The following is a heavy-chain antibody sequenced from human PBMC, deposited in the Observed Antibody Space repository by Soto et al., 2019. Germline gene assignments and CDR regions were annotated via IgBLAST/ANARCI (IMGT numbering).Heavy chain of an antibody. CDR1: GGSISSGDYY. V-gene: IGHV4-30-4*01. CDR3: ARGDYGDFDDAFDI. CDR2: IYYSGST. D-gene: IGHD4-17*01. Sequence: SETLSLTCTVSGGSISSGDYYWSWIRQPPGKGLKWIGYIYYSGSTYYNPSLKSRVTISVDTSKNQFSLKLSSVTAADTAVYYCARGDYGDFDDAFDIWGQGTMVTVSS. J-gene: IGHJ3*02.